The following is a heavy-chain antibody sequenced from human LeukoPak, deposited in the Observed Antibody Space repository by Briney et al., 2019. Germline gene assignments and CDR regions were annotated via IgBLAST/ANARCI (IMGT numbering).Heavy chain of an antibody. V-gene: IGHV4-59*12. CDR1: GGSISSYY. CDR2: IYYSGST. CDR3: ARDSRDYDFWSGYSYYYYMDV. J-gene: IGHJ6*03. D-gene: IGHD3-3*01. Sequence: PSETLSLTCTVSGGSISSYYWSWIRQPPGKGLEWIGYIYYSGSTNYNPSLKSRVTISVDTSKNQFSLKLSSVTAADTAVYYCARDSRDYDFWSGYSYYYYMDVWGKGTTVTVSS.